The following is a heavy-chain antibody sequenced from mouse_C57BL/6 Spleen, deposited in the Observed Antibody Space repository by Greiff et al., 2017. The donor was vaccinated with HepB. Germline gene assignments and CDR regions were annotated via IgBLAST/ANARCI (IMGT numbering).Heavy chain of an antibody. Sequence: ESGPGLVKPSQSLSLTCSVPGYSITSGYYWNWIRQFPGNKLEWMGYISYDGSNNYNPSLKNRISITRDTSKNQFFLKLNSVTTEDTATYYCAKLGRKGYYFDYWGQGTTLTVSS. J-gene: IGHJ2*01. V-gene: IGHV3-6*01. CDR3: AKLGRKGYYFDY. D-gene: IGHD4-1*01. CDR2: ISYDGSN. CDR1: GYSITSGYY.